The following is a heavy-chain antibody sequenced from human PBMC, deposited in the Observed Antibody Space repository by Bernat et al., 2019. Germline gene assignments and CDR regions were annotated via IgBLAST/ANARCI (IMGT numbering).Heavy chain of an antibody. D-gene: IGHD6-13*01. CDR2: ISSSGSAI. J-gene: IGHJ6*02. CDR3: ATLQYSSSYYYYGMDV. Sequence: EVQLVESGGGLVQPGGSLRLSCAASGFTFSSYELNWVRQAPGKGLEWISYISSSGSAIYYADSVKGQFTISRDNAKNSLYLQMNSLRAEDTAVYYCATLQYSSSYYYYGMDVWGQGTTVTVSS. CDR1: GFTFSSYE. V-gene: IGHV3-48*03.